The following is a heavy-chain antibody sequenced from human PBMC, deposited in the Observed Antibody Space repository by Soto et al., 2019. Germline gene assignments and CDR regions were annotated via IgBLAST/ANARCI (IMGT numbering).Heavy chain of an antibody. Sequence: EVQLVESGGGLMRPGGSLRLSCTASGFMFEKYDMHWVRQRAGKGLEWVAAIGTTGHPYYPGSAKGRFNISRENVKNSLFLQVNDLKAGDTAVYYCVRGSSGWYADLDSWGHGTLVTVSA. D-gene: IGHD6-19*01. J-gene: IGHJ5*01. CDR1: GFMFEKYD. V-gene: IGHV3-13*05. CDR3: VRGSSGWYADLDS. CDR2: IGTTGHP.